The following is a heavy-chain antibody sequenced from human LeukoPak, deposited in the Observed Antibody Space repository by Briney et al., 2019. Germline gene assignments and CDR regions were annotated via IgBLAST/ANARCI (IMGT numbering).Heavy chain of an antibody. J-gene: IGHJ3*02. CDR3: AREGSSSWSKPPDAFDI. CDR2: ISYDGSNK. Sequence: GRSLRRSCAASGFTFSSYAMHWVRQAPGKGLEWVAVISYDGSNKYYADSVKGRFTISRDNSKNTLYLQMNSLRAEDTAVYYCAREGSSSWSKPPDAFDIWGQGTMVTVSS. D-gene: IGHD6-13*01. V-gene: IGHV3-30*04. CDR1: GFTFSSYA.